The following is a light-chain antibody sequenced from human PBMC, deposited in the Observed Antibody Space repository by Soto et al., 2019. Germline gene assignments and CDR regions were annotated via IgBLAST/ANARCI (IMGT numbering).Light chain of an antibody. CDR2: DAS. CDR1: QSVSSY. Sequence: EIVLTQSPATLSLSPGERATLSCRASQSVSSYLAWYQQKPGQAPRLLIYDASNRATGIPARFSGSGSGTDFTLTIRSLEPEDFAVYYCQQRSGTFGQGTRLEIK. CDR3: QQRSGT. J-gene: IGKJ5*01. V-gene: IGKV3-11*01.